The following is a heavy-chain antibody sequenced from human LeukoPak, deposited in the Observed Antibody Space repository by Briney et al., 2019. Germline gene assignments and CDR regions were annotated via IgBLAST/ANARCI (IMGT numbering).Heavy chain of an antibody. D-gene: IGHD6-13*01. V-gene: IGHV4-31*03. CDR2: IYYSGST. Sequence: SETLSLTCTVSGGSISSGGYYWSWIRQHPGKGLEWIGYIYYSGSTYYNPSLKSRVTISVDTSKNQFSLKLSSVTAADTAVYYCASRIAAAGSFFDYWGQGTLVTVSS. J-gene: IGHJ4*02. CDR3: ASRIAAAGSFFDY. CDR1: GGSISSGGYY.